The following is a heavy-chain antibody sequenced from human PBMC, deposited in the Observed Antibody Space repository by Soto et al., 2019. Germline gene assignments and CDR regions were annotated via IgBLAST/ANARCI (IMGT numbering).Heavy chain of an antibody. J-gene: IGHJ4*02. CDR2: ISSSGSTI. CDR1: GFTFSSYE. CDR3: ARPNDYGDYYFDY. V-gene: IGHV3-48*03. D-gene: IGHD4-17*01. Sequence: ESGGGLVQPGGSLRLSCAASGFTFSSYEMNWVRQAPGKGLEWVSYISSSGSTIYYADSVKGRFTISRDNAKNSLYLQMNSLRAEDTAVYYCARPNDYGDYYFDYWGQGTLVTVSS.